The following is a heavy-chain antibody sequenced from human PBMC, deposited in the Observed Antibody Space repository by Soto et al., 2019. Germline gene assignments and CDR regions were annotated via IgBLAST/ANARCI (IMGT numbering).Heavy chain of an antibody. J-gene: IGHJ4*02. CDR3: PKRMTTAASLDY. CDR2: IHGSSST. CDR1: VFTVSNNH. V-gene: IGHV3-66*01. Sequence: SLRLSCAASVFTVSNNHMTRIRQAAGKGLELISFIHGSSSTSYADSVKGRITNSREKSQNTLYIKKNNLKAENTTIYYRPKRMTTAASLDYWGRGTLVTFSS. D-gene: IGHD1-1*01.